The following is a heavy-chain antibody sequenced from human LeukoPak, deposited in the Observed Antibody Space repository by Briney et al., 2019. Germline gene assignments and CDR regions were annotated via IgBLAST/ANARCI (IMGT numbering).Heavy chain of an antibody. CDR3: ARVHCTSTVCYTGWFDP. CDR1: GGTLSTHA. V-gene: IGHV1-69*05. Sequence: ASVKVSCKASGGTLSTHAISWVRQAPGQGLEWMGGITPIFGRANYAQKFQGRVTITTEESTSTAYMDLSSLRSEDTAVYYCARVHCTSTVCYTGWFDPWGQGTLVTVSS. J-gene: IGHJ5*02. D-gene: IGHD2-2*02. CDR2: ITPIFGRA.